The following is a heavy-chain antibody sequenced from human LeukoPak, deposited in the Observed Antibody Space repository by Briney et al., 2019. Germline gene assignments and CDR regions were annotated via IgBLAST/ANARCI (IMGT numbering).Heavy chain of an antibody. V-gene: IGHV1-69*04. CDR3: ARGRDTAMVTSLGYFDH. CDR2: IIPIFGIA. D-gene: IGHD5-18*01. CDR1: GGTFSSYA. Sequence: SVKVSCKASGGTFSSYAISWVRQAPGQGLEWMGRIIPIFGIANYAQKFQGRVTITADKSTSTAYMELSSLRSEDTAVYYCARGRDTAMVTSLGYFDHWGQGTLVTVSS. J-gene: IGHJ4*02.